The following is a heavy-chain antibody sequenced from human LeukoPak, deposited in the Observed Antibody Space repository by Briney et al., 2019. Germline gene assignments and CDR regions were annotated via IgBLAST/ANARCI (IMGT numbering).Heavy chain of an antibody. CDR1: GGSFSGYY. CDR3: ARPPITADAFDI. V-gene: IGHV4-34*01. D-gene: IGHD5-24*01. CDR2: INHSGST. Sequence: SETLSLTCAVYGGSFSGYYWSWIRQPPGKGLEWIGEINHSGSTNYNPSLKSRVTISVDTSKNQFSLKLSSVTAADTAVYYCARPPITADAFDIWGQGTMATVSS. J-gene: IGHJ3*02.